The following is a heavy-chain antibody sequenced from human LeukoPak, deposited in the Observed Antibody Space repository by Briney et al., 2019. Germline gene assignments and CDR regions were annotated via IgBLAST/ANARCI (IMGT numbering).Heavy chain of an antibody. CDR3: ARAYCTNGVCYTDYYYMDV. Sequence: GGSLRLSCAASGFTFDDYGMSWVRQAPGKGLEWVSGINWNGGSTGYADSVKGRFTISRDNAKNSLYLQMNSLRAEDTALYYCARAYCTNGVCYTDYYYMDVWGKGTTVTISS. J-gene: IGHJ6*03. CDR1: GFTFDDYG. D-gene: IGHD2-8*01. V-gene: IGHV3-20*04. CDR2: INWNGGST.